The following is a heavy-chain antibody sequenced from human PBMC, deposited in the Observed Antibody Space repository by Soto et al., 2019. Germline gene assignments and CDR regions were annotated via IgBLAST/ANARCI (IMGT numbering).Heavy chain of an antibody. Sequence: SSETLSLTCTVSGGSISSYYWSWIRQPPGKGLEWIGYIYYSGSTNYNPSLKSRVTISVDTSKNQFSLKLSSVTAADMAVYYCARVSRERSSYFDYWGQGTLVTVSP. CDR3: ARVSRERSSYFDY. D-gene: IGHD1-1*01. CDR2: IYYSGST. J-gene: IGHJ4*02. V-gene: IGHV4-59*01. CDR1: GGSISSYY.